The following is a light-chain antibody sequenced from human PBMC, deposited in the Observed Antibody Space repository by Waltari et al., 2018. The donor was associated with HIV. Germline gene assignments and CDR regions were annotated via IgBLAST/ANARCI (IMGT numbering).Light chain of an antibody. CDR2: GAT. V-gene: IGKV3-20*01. Sequence: EILFTPSPGTLPLSPGERATLSCRASQSVRKKYLGWYQQKPGPTPRLLIYGATSRATGIPDRFSGSGSGTDFTLTISRLEPEDFAGYYCQQYDFSPWTFGQGTKVEIK. CDR1: QSVRKKY. CDR3: QQYDFSPWT. J-gene: IGKJ1*01.